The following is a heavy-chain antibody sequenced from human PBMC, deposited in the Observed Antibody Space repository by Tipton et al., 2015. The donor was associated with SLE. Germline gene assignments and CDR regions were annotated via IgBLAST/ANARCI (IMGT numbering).Heavy chain of an antibody. Sequence: QVQLVQSGAEVKKPGSSVKVSCKASGGTFSIYAISWVRQAPGQGLEWMGGIIPIFGTTNYAQRFQGRVTITADESTNTAYMEMSSLRSEDTAVYYCARDGAKNYDAEVWGQGTLVTVSS. J-gene: IGHJ4*02. D-gene: IGHD1-7*01. V-gene: IGHV1-69*01. CDR3: ARDGAKNYDAEV. CDR2: IIPIFGTT. CDR1: GGTFSIYA.